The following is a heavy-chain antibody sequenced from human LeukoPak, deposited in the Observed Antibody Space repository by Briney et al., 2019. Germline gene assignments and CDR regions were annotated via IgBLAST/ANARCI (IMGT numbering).Heavy chain of an antibody. J-gene: IGHJ4*02. D-gene: IGHD2-15*01. CDR3: ARIPRWRGGGNTTLFDY. Sequence: GASVKVSCKASGYTFTGYYMHWVRQAPGQGLEWMGWINPNSGGTNYAQKFQGRVTMTRDTSISTAYMELSRLRSDDTAVYYCARIPRWRGGGNTTLFDYWGQGTLVTVSS. CDR2: INPNSGGT. CDR1: GYTFTGYY. V-gene: IGHV1-2*02.